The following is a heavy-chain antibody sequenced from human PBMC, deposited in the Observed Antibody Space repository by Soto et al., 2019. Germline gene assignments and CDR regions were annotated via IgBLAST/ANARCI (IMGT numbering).Heavy chain of an antibody. Sequence: ASVKVSCKASGYTFTGYYMHWVRQAPGQGLEWMGWINPNSGGTNYAQKFQGWVTMTRDTSISTAYMELSRLRSDDTAVYYCARELKAPQGGYYYYGMDVWGQGTRVTVSS. CDR2: INPNSGGT. V-gene: IGHV1-2*04. CDR1: GYTFTGYY. CDR3: ARELKAPQGGYYYYGMDV. D-gene: IGHD1-26*01. J-gene: IGHJ6*02.